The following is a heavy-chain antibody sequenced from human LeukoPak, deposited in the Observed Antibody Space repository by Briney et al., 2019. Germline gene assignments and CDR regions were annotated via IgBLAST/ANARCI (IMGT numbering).Heavy chain of an antibody. CDR1: GFTFSSYW. CDR2: INSDGSST. V-gene: IGHV3-74*01. CDR3: AKSRGGYSYGKVDY. D-gene: IGHD5-18*01. Sequence: GGSLRLSCAASGFTFSSYWMHWVRQAPGKGLVWVSRINSDGSSTSYADSVKGRFTISRDNSNNMLYLQMNSLRAEDTAIYYCAKSRGGYSYGKVDYWGQGTLVTVSS. J-gene: IGHJ4*02.